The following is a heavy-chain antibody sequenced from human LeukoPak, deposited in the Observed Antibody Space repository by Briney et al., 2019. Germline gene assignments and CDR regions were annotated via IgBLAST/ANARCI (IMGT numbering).Heavy chain of an antibody. CDR3: ARDRGYTYGSFDY. CDR2: IYYSGST. J-gene: IGHJ4*02. CDR1: GGSINIGGYY. V-gene: IGHV4-31*03. Sequence: SETLSLTCTVSGGSINIGGYYWSWIRQHPGKGLEWIGYIYYSGSTYYNPSLQSRITISIDTSKNQFSLKLSSVTAADTAVYYCARDRGYTYGSFDYWGLGTLVTVSS. D-gene: IGHD5-18*01.